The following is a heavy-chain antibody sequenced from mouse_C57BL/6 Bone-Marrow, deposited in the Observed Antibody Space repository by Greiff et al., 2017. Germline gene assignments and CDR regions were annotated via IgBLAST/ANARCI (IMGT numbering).Heavy chain of an antibody. J-gene: IGHJ3*01. CDR2: IYPGDGDT. Sequence: QVQLQQSGPELVKPGASVKISCKASGYAFSSSWMNWVKQRPGKGLEWIGRIYPGDGDTNYNGKFKGKATLTADKSSSTAYMQLSSLTSEDSAVSFCARFAYWGQGTLVTVSA. V-gene: IGHV1-82*01. CDR3: ARFAY. CDR1: GYAFSSSW.